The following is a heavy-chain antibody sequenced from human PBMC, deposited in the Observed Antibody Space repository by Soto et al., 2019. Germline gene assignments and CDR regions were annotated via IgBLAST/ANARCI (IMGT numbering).Heavy chain of an antibody. D-gene: IGHD5-12*01. V-gene: IGHV1-18*01. CDR3: AKSPRGEMATD. J-gene: IGHJ4*02. Sequence: QVQLVQSGGEVKKPGASVTVSCKASGYTFINYHITWVRQARGQGLEWMAWINTYNGMTDYAQRFQGRVTMTRDTSQSTAYMELRNLGSDDTAVYFCAKSPRGEMATDWGQGTLVTVSS. CDR2: INTYNGMT. CDR1: GYTFINYH.